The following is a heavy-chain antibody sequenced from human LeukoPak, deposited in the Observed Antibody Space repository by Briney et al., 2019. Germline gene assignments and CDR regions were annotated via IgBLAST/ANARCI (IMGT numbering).Heavy chain of an antibody. J-gene: IGHJ4*02. V-gene: IGHV3-23*01. CDR3: TKTGGPWD. Sequence: GGSLRLSCAASGFTFSSYAMSWIRQAPGKGLEWVSVIYSDGTSYYADSVKARYSISRDNSKNSLYLQMNSLRVEDTAMYYCTKTGGPWDWGQGTLVTVSS. D-gene: IGHD7-27*01. CDR1: GFTFSSYA. CDR2: IYSDGTS.